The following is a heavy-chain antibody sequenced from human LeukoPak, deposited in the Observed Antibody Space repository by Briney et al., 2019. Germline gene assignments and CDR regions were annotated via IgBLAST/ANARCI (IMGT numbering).Heavy chain of an antibody. D-gene: IGHD2-15*01. CDR3: ARVLGGSSVGYFDY. Sequence: PGRSLRLSCAAPGFTFSSYGMHWVRQAPGKGLEWVAGIWYDASNKYYADSVKGRLTISRDNSKNTLYLQMNSLRAEDTAVYYCARVLGGSSVGYFDYWGQGTLVTVSS. V-gene: IGHV3-33*01. CDR1: GFTFSSYG. CDR2: IWYDASNK. J-gene: IGHJ4*02.